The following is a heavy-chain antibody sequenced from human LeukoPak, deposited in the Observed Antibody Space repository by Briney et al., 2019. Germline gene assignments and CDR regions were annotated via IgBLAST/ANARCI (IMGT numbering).Heavy chain of an antibody. Sequence: GESLKISCKGSGSSFTSYWIGWVRQMPGKGLEWMGFIYPGDSDTRYSPSFQGQVTISADKSISTAYLQWSSLKASDTAMYYCARLCCSSTRALGGNWFDPWGQGTLVTVSS. CDR1: GSSFTSYW. CDR3: ARLCCSSTRALGGNWFDP. V-gene: IGHV5-51*01. J-gene: IGHJ5*02. D-gene: IGHD2-2*01. CDR2: IYPGDSDT.